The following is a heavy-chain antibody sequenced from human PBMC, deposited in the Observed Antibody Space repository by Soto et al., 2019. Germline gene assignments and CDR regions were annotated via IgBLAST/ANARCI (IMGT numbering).Heavy chain of an antibody. J-gene: IGHJ5*02. Sequence: LSLTCTGSGGTIRDGGQYWGCIRQHPGKGLEWIGYIHYSGSTYYNPSLKSRVTISVDTSKNQLSLRLTSVTAADTAVYYCARGEWANWFDPWGQGTRVTVS. CDR2: IHYSGST. CDR1: GGTIRDGGQY. V-gene: IGHV4-31*03. CDR3: ARGEWANWFDP. D-gene: IGHD2-8*01.